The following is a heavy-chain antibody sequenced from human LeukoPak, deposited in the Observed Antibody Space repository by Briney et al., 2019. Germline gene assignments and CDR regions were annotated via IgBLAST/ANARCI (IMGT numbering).Heavy chain of an antibody. D-gene: IGHD3-22*01. Sequence: GGTLRLSCAASGFTFSNAWMSWARQAPGKGLEWVGRIKSKTDGGTTDYAAPVKGRFTISRDDSKNTLYLQMNSLKTEDTAVYYCPPPPSYYYDSSGHQPWFAPGGQGTLVTVPS. J-gene: IGHJ5*02. CDR3: PPPPSYYYDSSGHQPWFAP. CDR2: IKSKTDGGTT. V-gene: IGHV3-15*01. CDR1: GFTFSNAW.